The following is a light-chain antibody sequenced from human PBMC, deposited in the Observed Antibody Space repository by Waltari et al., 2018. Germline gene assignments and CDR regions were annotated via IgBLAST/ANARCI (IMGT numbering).Light chain of an antibody. Sequence: DIVLTQSPGTLSLFRGERATLSCRASQSVTSISLSWYQQKLGQAPRLLIYGTSSRATGIPVRFRGSGSGTDFPLTISRLEPEDFAVYYCQQYDGEVVTFGGGTKVEI. CDR1: QSVTSIS. V-gene: IGKV3-20*01. J-gene: IGKJ4*01. CDR2: GTS. CDR3: QQYDGEVVT.